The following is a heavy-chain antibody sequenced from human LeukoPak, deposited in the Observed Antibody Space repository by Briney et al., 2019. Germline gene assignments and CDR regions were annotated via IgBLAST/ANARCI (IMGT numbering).Heavy chain of an antibody. J-gene: IGHJ4*02. Sequence: GGSLTLSCAASGFTLNNYWVSWVRHSPGKGLEWLANINQDEVHKYSVHPVKRLFTISRDNAKNSLYPQMNRLRSEHTSVYYCARLRYIGSDLAVFDYWGQGTLVTVSS. D-gene: IGHD5-12*01. V-gene: IGHV3-7*01. CDR3: ARLRYIGSDLAVFDY. CDR1: GFTLNNYW. CDR2: INQDEVHK.